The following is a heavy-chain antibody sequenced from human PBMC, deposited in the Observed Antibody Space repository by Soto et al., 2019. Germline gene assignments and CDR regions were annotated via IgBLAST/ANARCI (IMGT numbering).Heavy chain of an antibody. J-gene: IGHJ4*02. CDR2: ISAYNGNT. D-gene: IGHD1-26*01. V-gene: IGHV1-18*01. Sequence: QVQLVQCGAEVKKPGASVKVSCKASGYTFTSYGISWVRQAPGQGLEWMGWISAYNGNTNYAQKLQGRVTMTTDTAPSTAYGELRSLRSDDTAVYYCARQWELRPIDYWGQGTLVTVSS. CDR3: ARQWELRPIDY. CDR1: GYTFTSYG.